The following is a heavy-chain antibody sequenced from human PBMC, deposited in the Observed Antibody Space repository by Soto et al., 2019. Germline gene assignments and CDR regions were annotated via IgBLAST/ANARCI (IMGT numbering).Heavy chain of an antibody. V-gene: IGHV4-39*01. D-gene: IGHD6-13*01. CDR3: ASLQVPGNFDY. Sequence: QLQLQESGPGLVKPSENLSLTCNVSGGSISTSNYYWAWVRQAPGKGLEWIANIYYRGDTYYHPSLMTRLTVSVDTSKNQFSLRLTSLTSAETAMYFCASLQVPGNFDYWGQGTLVTVSS. J-gene: IGHJ4*02. CDR1: GGSISTSNYY. CDR2: IYYRGDT.